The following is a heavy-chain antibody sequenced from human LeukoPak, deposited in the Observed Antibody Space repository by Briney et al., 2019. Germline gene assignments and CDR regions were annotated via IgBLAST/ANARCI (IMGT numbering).Heavy chain of an antibody. J-gene: IGHJ4*02. CDR2: IRSKAYGGTT. V-gene: IGHV3-49*04. CDR3: TRASSSWGFDY. D-gene: IGHD6-13*01. Sequence: SCKASGYTFTSYGISWVRQAPGKGLEWVGFIRSKAYGGTTEYAASVKGRFTISRDDSKSIAYLQMNSLKTEDTAVYYCTRASSSWGFDYWGQGTLVTVSS. CDR1: GYTFTSYG.